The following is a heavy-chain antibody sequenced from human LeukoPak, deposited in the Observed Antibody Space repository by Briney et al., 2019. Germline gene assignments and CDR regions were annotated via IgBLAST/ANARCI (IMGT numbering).Heavy chain of an antibody. CDR3: ARDGVVVPAAIAGWDYYYGMDV. CDR2: ISSSGSTI. D-gene: IGHD2-2*02. V-gene: IGHV3-11*01. CDR1: GFTFSDYY. J-gene: IGHJ6*02. Sequence: GGSLRLSCAASGFTFSDYYMSWIRQAPGKGLEWVSYISSSGSTIYYADSVKGRFTISRDNAKNSLYLQMNSLRAEDTAVYYCARDGVVVPAAIAGWDYYYGMDVWGQGTTVTVSS.